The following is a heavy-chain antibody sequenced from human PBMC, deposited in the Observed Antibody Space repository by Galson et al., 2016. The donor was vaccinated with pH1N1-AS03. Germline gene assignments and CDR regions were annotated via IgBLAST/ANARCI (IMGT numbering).Heavy chain of an antibody. CDR2: MNPNSANT. CDR1: GYTFTTFD. D-gene: IGHD3-10*01. Sequence: SVKVSCKASGYTFTTFDINWVRLATGQGLEWMGWMNPNSANTGYAQKFQDRVTMTRNTSISTAYMELSSLRSEDTAVYYCAINRVGYGSGSSYFDYWGQGTLVTVSS. J-gene: IGHJ4*02. V-gene: IGHV1-8*01. CDR3: AINRVGYGSGSSYFDY.